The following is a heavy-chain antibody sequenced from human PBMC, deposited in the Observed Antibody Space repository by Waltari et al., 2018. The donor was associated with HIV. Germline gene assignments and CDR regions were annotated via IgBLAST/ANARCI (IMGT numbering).Heavy chain of an antibody. V-gene: IGHV4-30-2*01. Sequence: QLQLQESGSGLVKPSQTLSLTCAVSGGSISSGGYSWSWIRQPPGKGLEWIGYIYHSGSTYYNPSLKGRVTISVDRSKNQFSLKLSSVTAADTAVYYCARAVATTDRAEYFQHWGQGTLVTVSS. D-gene: IGHD5-12*01. CDR1: GGSISSGGYS. CDR2: IYHSGST. CDR3: ARAVATTDRAEYFQH. J-gene: IGHJ1*01.